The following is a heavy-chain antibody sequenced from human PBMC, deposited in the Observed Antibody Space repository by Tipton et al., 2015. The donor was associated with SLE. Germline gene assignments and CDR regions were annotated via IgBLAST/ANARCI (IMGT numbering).Heavy chain of an antibody. D-gene: IGHD3-10*01. CDR3: ATNSIPPRTGSEVLFVDKWFDP. CDR2: IYYSGSI. J-gene: IGHJ5*02. V-gene: IGHV4-59*11. CDR1: GGSISSHY. Sequence: TLSLTCAVSGGSISSHYWSWIRQPPGKGLEWIGYIYYSGSISYNPPLKSRVTISVDTSKNQFSLKLNSVTVADTAIYYCATNSIPPRTGSEVLFVDKWFDPWGQGTLVTVSS.